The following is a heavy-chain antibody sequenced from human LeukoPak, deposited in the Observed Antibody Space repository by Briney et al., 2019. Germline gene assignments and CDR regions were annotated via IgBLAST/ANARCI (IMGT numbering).Heavy chain of an antibody. V-gene: IGHV4-59*08. CDR3: ARCLYGSGSYYFDY. Sequence: SETLSLTCTVSGGSISSYYWSWIRQPPGKGLEWIGYIYYSGGTNYNPSLKSRVTISADTSKNQFSLKLSSVTAADTAVYYCARCLYGSGSYYFDYWGQGTLVTVSS. J-gene: IGHJ4*02. CDR1: GGSISSYY. CDR2: IYYSGGT. D-gene: IGHD3-10*01.